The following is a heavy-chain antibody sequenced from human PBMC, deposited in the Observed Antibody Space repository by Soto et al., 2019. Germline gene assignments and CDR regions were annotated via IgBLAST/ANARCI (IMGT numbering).Heavy chain of an antibody. CDR2: ISWNSGSI. D-gene: IGHD3-3*01. CDR3: AKGGHYDFWSGRTFDY. V-gene: IGHV3-9*01. J-gene: IGHJ4*02. CDR1: GFTFSDYY. Sequence: PGGSLRLSCAASGFTFSDYYMHWVRQAPGKGLEWVSGISWNSGSIGYADSVKGRFTISRDNAKNSLYLQMNSLRAEDTALYYCAKGGHYDFWSGRTFDYWGQGTLVTVSS.